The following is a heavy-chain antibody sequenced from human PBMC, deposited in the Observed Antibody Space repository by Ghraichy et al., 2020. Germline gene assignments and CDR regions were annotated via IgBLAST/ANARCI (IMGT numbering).Heavy chain of an antibody. V-gene: IGHV4-39*01. J-gene: IGHJ3*02. D-gene: IGHD5-12*01. CDR2: IYYSGST. Sequence: SCTVSGGSISSSDYYWGWIRQPPGKGLEWIGNIYYSGSTYYNPSLKSRVTISVDTSKNQFSLKLSSVTAADTAVYYCARLKVALDAFDIWGQGTMVTVSS. CDR3: ARLKVALDAFDI. CDR1: GGSISSSDYY.